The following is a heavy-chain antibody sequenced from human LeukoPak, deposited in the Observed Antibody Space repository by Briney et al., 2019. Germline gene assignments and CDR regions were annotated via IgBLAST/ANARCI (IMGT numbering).Heavy chain of an antibody. Sequence: VKPSETLSLTCTVSGGSINSNSYYWGWIRQPPGKGLEWIGYIYYSGTTNYNPSLKSRVTISVDTSKDQFSLKLSSVTAADTAVYYCARLDAREDDAFDIWGQGTMVTVSS. J-gene: IGHJ3*02. V-gene: IGHV4-61*05. CDR3: ARLDAREDDAFDI. CDR2: IYYSGTT. CDR1: GGSINSNSYY. D-gene: IGHD1-1*01.